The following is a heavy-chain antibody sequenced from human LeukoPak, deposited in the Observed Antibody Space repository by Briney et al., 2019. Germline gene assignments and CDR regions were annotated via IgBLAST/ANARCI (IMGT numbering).Heavy chain of an antibody. V-gene: IGHV1-2*02. CDR2: INPNSGDT. J-gene: IGHJ4*02. D-gene: IGHD6-13*01. CDR1: GYTFTGYY. Sequence: ASVKVSCKASGYTFTGYYMHWVRQAPGQGLEWMGWINPNSGDTNHAQKFQGRVTMTRDTSISTVYMEVYRLRSDDTAVYYCARDAGWTGIAENYFDSWGQGTLVTVSS. CDR3: ARDAGWTGIAENYFDS.